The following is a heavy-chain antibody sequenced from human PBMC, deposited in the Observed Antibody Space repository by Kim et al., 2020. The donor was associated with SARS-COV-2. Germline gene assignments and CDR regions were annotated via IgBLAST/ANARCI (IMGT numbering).Heavy chain of an antibody. D-gene: IGHD2-15*01. CDR3: ASLVVGVAANWFDP. Sequence: ADSVKGRFTISRDNSKNTLYLQMNSLRAEDTAVYYCASLVVGVAANWFDPWGQGTLVTVSS. V-gene: IGHV3-30*01. J-gene: IGHJ5*02.